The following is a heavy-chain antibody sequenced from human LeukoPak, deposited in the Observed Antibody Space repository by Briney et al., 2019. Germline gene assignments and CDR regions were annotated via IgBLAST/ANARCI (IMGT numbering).Heavy chain of an antibody. J-gene: IGHJ6*02. CDR1: GYTFTSYY. CDR3: AREGAGITMVRGDGMDV. CDR2: INPSGGST. Sequence: GASVKVSCKASGYTFTSYYMHWVRQAPGQGLEWMGIINPSGGSTSYAQKFQGRVTMTRDTSTSTVYMELSSLRSEDTAVYYCAREGAGITMVRGDGMDVWGQGTTVTVSS. V-gene: IGHV1-46*01. D-gene: IGHD3-10*01.